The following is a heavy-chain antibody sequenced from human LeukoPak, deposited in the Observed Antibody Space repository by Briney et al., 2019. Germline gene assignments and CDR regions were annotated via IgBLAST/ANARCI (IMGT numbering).Heavy chain of an antibody. V-gene: IGHV3-23*01. CDR1: GFTFSSYA. Sequence: SGGSLRLSCAASGFTFSSYAMSWVRQAPGKGLEWVSAISGSGGSTYYADSVKGRFTISRDNSKNTLYLHMNSLRAEDTAVYYCAKGFMRWGEVYYMDVWGKGTTVTVSS. CDR2: ISGSGGST. CDR3: AKGFMRWGEVYYMDV. D-gene: IGHD3-16*01. J-gene: IGHJ6*03.